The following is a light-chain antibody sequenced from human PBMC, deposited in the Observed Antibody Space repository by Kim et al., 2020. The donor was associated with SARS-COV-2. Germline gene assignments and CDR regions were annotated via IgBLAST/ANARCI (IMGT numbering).Light chain of an antibody. CDR3: QVWDSSSDHVV. J-gene: IGLJ2*01. Sequence: APGKTARITCGENKIGSKSVHWYQQKPGQAPVLVIYYDRDRPSGIPERFSGSKSGNTATLTISRVEAGDEADYYCQVWDSSSDHVVFGGGTQLTVL. CDR1: KIGSKS. V-gene: IGLV3-21*04. CDR2: YDR.